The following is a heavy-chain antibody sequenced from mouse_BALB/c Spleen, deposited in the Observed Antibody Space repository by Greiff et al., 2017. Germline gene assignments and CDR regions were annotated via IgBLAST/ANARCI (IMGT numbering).Heavy chain of an antibody. D-gene: IGHD2-3*01. CDR1: GFTFSSFG. CDR3: ATIYDGYYPLDD. CDR2: ISSGSSTI. J-gene: IGHJ2*01. Sequence: EVMLVESGGGLVQPGGSRKLSCAASGFTFSSFGMHWVRQAPEKGLEWVAYISSGSSTIYYADTVKGRFTISRDNPKNTLFLQMTSLRSEDTAMYYCATIYDGYYPLDDWGQGTTRTVSA. V-gene: IGHV5-17*02.